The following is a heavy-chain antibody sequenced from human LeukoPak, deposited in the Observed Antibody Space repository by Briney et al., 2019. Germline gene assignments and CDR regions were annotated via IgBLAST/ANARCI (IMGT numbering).Heavy chain of an antibody. D-gene: IGHD3-10*01. V-gene: IGHV1-2*02. CDR3: AREGWSSPGREGY. Sequence: GASVKVSCKASGYTFTGYYMHWVRQAPGQGLEWMGWINPNSGGTNYAQKFQGRVTMTRDTSISTAYMELSGLRSDDTAVYYCAREGWSSPGREGYWGQGTLVTVSS. CDR1: GYTFTGYY. CDR2: INPNSGGT. J-gene: IGHJ4*02.